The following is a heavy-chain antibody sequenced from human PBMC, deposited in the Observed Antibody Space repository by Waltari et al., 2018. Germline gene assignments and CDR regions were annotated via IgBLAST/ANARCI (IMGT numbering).Heavy chain of an antibody. Sequence: QVQLQQWGAGLLKPSETLSLTCAVYGGSFSGYYWSWIRQPPGKGLEWIGEINHSGITNYNPSLKSRVTISVDTAKNQFSLKLSSVTAADTAVYYCARLGYCSGGSCRGDYYYYYMDVWGKGTTVTVSS. V-gene: IGHV4-34*01. J-gene: IGHJ6*03. CDR3: ARLGYCSGGSCRGDYYYYYMDV. D-gene: IGHD2-15*01. CDR1: GGSFSGYY. CDR2: INHSGIT.